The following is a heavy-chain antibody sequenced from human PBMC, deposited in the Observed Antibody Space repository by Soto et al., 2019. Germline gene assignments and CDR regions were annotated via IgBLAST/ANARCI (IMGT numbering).Heavy chain of an antibody. CDR1: GFSVSDNY. V-gene: IGHV3-53*01. J-gene: IGHJ2*01. D-gene: IGHD2-15*01. Sequence: EVRLVESGGGLIQPGGSLTVSCAASGFSVSDNYMSWVRQPPGKGLEWVSVIYRGGTIFYADSVKGRFIISRDSSKNTMYLQINPLRGEDTATYYCARVSCSGGGCYPDWYFALWGRGTLVTVSS. CDR2: IYRGGTI. CDR3: ARVSCSGGGCYPDWYFAL.